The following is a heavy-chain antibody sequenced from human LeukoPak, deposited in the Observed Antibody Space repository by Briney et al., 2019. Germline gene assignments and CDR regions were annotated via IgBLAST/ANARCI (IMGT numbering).Heavy chain of an antibody. Sequence: PGGSLRLSCAASGFTFSSYGMHWVRQAPGKGLAWVAVIWYDGSNKYYADSVKGRFTISRDNYKNALYLQMNGLRAEDTAVYYCAKGYCSGGSCYTPAGLDYWGQGTLVTVSS. CDR2: IWYDGSNK. CDR1: GFTFSSYG. V-gene: IGHV3-33*06. J-gene: IGHJ4*02. CDR3: AKGYCSGGSCYTPAGLDY. D-gene: IGHD2-15*01.